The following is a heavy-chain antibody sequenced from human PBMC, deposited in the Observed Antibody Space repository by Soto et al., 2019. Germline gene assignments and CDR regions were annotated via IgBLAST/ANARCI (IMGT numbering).Heavy chain of an antibody. D-gene: IGHD3-10*01. J-gene: IGHJ3*02. CDR1: GGTFSSYA. V-gene: IGHV1-69*12. Sequence: QVQLVQSGAEVKKPGSSVKVSCKASGGTFSSYAISWVRQAPGQGLEWMGGIIPIFGTANYAQKFQGRVTATAEESTGTAYMELSSLRSEDTAVYYWARGGEVLWFGEGAFDIWGQGTMVTVSS. CDR3: ARGGEVLWFGEGAFDI. CDR2: IIPIFGTA.